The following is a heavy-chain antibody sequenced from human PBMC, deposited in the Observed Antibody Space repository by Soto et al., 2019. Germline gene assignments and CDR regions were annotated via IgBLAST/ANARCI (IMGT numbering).Heavy chain of an antibody. J-gene: IGHJ6*02. CDR3: ARARAPTTRNYYGMDV. CDR2: ISYDGSNK. CDR1: GFTFSSYA. V-gene: IGHV3-30-3*01. Sequence: PGGALRLSCAASGFTFSSYAMQWVRQAPGKGLEWVAVISYDGSNKYYADSVKGRFTISRDNSKNTLYLQMNSLRAEDTAVYYCARARAPTTRNYYGMDVWGQGTTVTVSS.